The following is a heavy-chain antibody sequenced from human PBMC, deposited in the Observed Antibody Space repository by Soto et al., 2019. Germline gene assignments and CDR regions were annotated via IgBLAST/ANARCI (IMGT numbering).Heavy chain of an antibody. CDR1: GFSLSNARMG. CDR3: ARPFRWYSSSWIVNLYFEL. CDR2: NFSNDEK. D-gene: IGHD6-13*01. V-gene: IGHV2-26*01. Sequence: QVTLKESGPVLVKPTETLTLTCTDSGFSLSNARMGVSWIRQPPGKALEWLAHNFSNDEKSYNTSLKCRLTISKATYNSRVVLTMTNMDPVHTATYYCARPFRWYSSSWIVNLYFELWGRGTLVTVSS. J-gene: IGHJ2*01.